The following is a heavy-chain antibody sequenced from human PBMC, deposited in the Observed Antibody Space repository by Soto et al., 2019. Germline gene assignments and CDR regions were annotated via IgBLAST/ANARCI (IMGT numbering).Heavy chain of an antibody. J-gene: IGHJ4*02. V-gene: IGHV4-39*07. CDR1: GGSISSSSYY. CDR3: ARDPPGDGGHTFDF. D-gene: IGHD3-10*01. Sequence: PSETLSLTCTVSGGSISSSSYYWGWVRQPPGKGLEWIGSIYYSGSTYYNPSLKSRVTISIDKSKNQFYLDLNSVTAADTAVYYCARDPPGDGGHTFDFWGQGALVTVSS. CDR2: IYYSGST.